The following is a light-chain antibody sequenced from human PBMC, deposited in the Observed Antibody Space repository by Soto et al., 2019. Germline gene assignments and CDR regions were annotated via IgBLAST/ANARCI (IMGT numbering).Light chain of an antibody. CDR3: HRQETEPLS. Sequence: TQMTQSPSTLSASVGDSVSITCRASRDIGTWLAWFQQKTGIAPNLLIYKASTLARGVPSRFSDSGFGTEFPLSIRSLQPDDLSPYYCHRQETEPLSFGVGTKVDI. CDR1: RDIGTW. V-gene: IGKV1-5*03. CDR2: KAS. J-gene: IGKJ4*01.